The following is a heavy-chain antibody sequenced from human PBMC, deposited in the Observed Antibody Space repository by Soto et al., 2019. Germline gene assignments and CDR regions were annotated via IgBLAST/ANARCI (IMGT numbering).Heavy chain of an antibody. Sequence: QVQLVQSGAAVKKPGSSVKVSCKASGGTFSSYSISWVRQAPGQGLEWMGRIIPILGIANYAQKFQGRVTITADKSTSTAYMELSSLRAEDTAVYHCARGGVAGFDYWGQGTLVTVSS. D-gene: IGHD6-19*01. CDR2: IIPILGIA. V-gene: IGHV1-69*02. CDR3: ARGGVAGFDY. J-gene: IGHJ4*02. CDR1: GGTFSSYS.